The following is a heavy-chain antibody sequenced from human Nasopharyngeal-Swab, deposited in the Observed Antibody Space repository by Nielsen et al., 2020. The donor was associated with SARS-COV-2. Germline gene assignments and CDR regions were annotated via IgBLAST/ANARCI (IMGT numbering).Heavy chain of an antibody. CDR3: ARLSYYSGMDV. CDR1: GGSVSSGSYY. Sequence: SETLSLTCTLSGGSVSSGSYYWSWLRQPPGKGLEWIGYIYYSTDYNPSLKSRVTISVDTSKNQFSLTLTSVTAADTAVYYCARLSYYSGMDVWGQGTTVTVS. J-gene: IGHJ6*02. V-gene: IGHV4-61*01. CDR2: IYYST.